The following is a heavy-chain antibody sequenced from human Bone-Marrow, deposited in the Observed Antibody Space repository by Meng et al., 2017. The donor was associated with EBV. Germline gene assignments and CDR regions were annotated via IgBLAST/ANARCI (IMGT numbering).Heavy chain of an antibody. Sequence: QWQLRESGPGLVRPSGTLSLTCAVSRGFITSGDWWSWVRQSPGKGLEWIGEIHHSGGTSYNPSLKSRVTISLDMSKDQFSLRLSSVTAADTAVYYCARAGYHRPASEYWGQGTLVTVSS. CDR3: ARAGYHRPASEY. J-gene: IGHJ4*02. CDR2: IHHSGGT. CDR1: RGFITSGDW. D-gene: IGHD2-15*01. V-gene: IGHV4-4*02.